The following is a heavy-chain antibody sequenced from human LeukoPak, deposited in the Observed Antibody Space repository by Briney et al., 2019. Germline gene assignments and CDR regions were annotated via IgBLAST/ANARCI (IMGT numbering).Heavy chain of an antibody. CDR1: GFAFYEYG. CDR2: INWNGDST. CDR3: ARDTHLSYAAGFDC. V-gene: IGHV3-20*04. J-gene: IGHJ4*02. Sequence: GGSLRLSCAASGFAFYEYGMNWVRQTPGKGLEWVSRINWNGDSTTYADSVKGRFTISRDNAKNSLYLQMNSLRVEDTALYYCARDTHLSYAAGFDCWGQGTLVTVSS. D-gene: IGHD2-8*01.